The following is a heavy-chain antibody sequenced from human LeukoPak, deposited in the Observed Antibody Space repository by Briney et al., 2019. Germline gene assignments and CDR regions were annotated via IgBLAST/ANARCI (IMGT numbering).Heavy chain of an antibody. CDR3: ARGVDYYYYLDV. CDR1: GFTFDDYA. V-gene: IGHV3-13*01. CDR2: IGLAGDT. J-gene: IGHJ6*03. Sequence: GGSLRLSCAASGFTFDDYAMHWVRQATGKGLEWVSAIGLAGDTYYPGSVKGRFTISRDDAKNSLFLQMNNLSAGDTAVYYCARGVDYYYYLDVWGKGTTVTVSS. D-gene: IGHD2-15*01.